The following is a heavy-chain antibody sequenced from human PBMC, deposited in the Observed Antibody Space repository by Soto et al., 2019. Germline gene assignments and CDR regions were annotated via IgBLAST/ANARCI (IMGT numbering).Heavy chain of an antibody. CDR1: GFTFNMYS. D-gene: IGHD2-15*01. CDR2: ISSISTYI. Sequence: GGSLRLSCAASGFTFNMYSLNWVRQAPGKGLEWVSSISSISTYIYYADSVKGRFTISRDNAKNSLYLQMNSLRVEDTAVYYCARDSGVAAFDPWGQGTRVTVSS. V-gene: IGHV3-21*01. CDR3: ARDSGVAAFDP. J-gene: IGHJ5*02.